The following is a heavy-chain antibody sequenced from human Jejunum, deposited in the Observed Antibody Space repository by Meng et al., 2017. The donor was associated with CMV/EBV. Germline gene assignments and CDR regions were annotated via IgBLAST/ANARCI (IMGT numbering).Heavy chain of an antibody. D-gene: IGHD2-2*01. V-gene: IGHV1-46*01. Sequence: NYFMHWVRQAPGQGLEWMGMINPSVGAAIYAQKFRGRVTMTRDTSTSTVYVDLSSLGSEDTAVYYCSRGGEMGAASMRTDYRCFDYWGQGTLVTVSS. CDR2: INPSVGAA. CDR3: SRGGEMGAASMRTDYRCFDY. J-gene: IGHJ4*02. CDR1: NYF.